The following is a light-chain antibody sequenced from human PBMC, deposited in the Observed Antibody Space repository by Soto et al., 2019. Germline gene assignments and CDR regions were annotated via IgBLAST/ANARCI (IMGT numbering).Light chain of an antibody. J-gene: IGLJ1*01. CDR2: DNN. V-gene: IGLV1-51*01. CDR1: TSNIGNNY. Sequence: QSVPTKPPSVSAAPGQKVTVSCSGSTSNIGNNYVSWYQQLPGTAPKLLIYDNNKRPSGMPDRFSGSKSGTSATLGITGLQSGDEADYYGGTWDSSLTAYVFGTGTKVTVL. CDR3: GTWDSSLTAYV.